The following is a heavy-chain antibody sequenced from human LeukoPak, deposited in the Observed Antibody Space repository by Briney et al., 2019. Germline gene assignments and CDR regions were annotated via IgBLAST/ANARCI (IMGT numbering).Heavy chain of an antibody. J-gene: IGHJ4*02. CDR2: IYQSGST. V-gene: IGHV4-38-2*02. CDR3: ARDAHCTNGACSDGYTSGYYRDY. Sequence: SETLSLTCTVSGYSISSGYYWGWIRQPPGKGLEWIGNIYQSGSTYYTPSLKSRVTILVDTSKNQFSLKLSSVTAADTAVYYCARDAHCTNGACSDGYTSGYYRDYWGQGTLVTVSS. CDR1: GYSISSGYY. D-gene: IGHD6-19*01.